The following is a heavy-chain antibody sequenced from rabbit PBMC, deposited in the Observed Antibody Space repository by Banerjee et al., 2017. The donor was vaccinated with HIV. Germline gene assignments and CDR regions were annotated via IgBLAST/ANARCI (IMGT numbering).Heavy chain of an antibody. CDR3: ARDQTGYAGYGYGNGRFNL. D-gene: IGHD7-1*01. J-gene: IGHJ4*01. V-gene: IGHV1S40*01. CDR2: IDPVFGST. Sequence: QSLEESGGDLVKPGASLTLTCTASGFSFSSNGMCWVRQAPGKGLEWIGYIDPVFGSTYYATWAKGRFTISKTSSTTVTLQMTSLTAADTATYFCARDQTGYAGYGYGNGRFNLWGPGTLVTVS. CDR1: GFSFSSNG.